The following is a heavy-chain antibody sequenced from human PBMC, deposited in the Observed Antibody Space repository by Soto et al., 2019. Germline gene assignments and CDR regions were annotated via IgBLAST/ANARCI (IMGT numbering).Heavy chain of an antibody. CDR2: INPSGGST. D-gene: IGHD2-15*01. CDR3: ARAQGIIVVVVAATPRPQGALDY. Sequence: ASVKVSCKASGYTFTSYYMHWVRQAPGQGLEWMGIINPSGGSTSYAQKFQGRVTMTRDTSTSTVYMELSSLRSEDTAVHYCARAQGIIVVVVAATPRPQGALDYWGQGTLVAVSS. V-gene: IGHV1-46*01. J-gene: IGHJ4*02. CDR1: GYTFTSYY.